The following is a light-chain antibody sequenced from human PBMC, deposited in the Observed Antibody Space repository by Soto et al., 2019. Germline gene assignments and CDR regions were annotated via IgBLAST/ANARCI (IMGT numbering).Light chain of an antibody. CDR3: MQTTQFPVT. Sequence: DVVMTQSPLSLPVTLGQPASISCRSNQSLVHSDGIAYLSWLHQRPGQPPRLLIYKTSSRFSGVPDRFSGSGAGTDFTLKISRVEPEDVGVYYCMQTTQFPVTFGGGTKVDIK. V-gene: IGKV2-24*01. J-gene: IGKJ4*01. CDR1: QSLVHSDGIAY. CDR2: KTS.